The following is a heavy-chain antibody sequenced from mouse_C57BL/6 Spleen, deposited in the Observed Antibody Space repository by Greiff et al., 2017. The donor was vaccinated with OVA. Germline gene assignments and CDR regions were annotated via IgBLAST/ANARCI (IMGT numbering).Heavy chain of an antibody. V-gene: IGHV10-3*01. CDR2: IRRKSSNYAT. D-gene: IGHD1-1*01. J-gene: IGHJ1*03. CDR1: GFTFNTYA. CDR3: VRGGTTGYFDV. Sequence: DVMLVESGGGLVQPKGSLKLSCAASGFTFNTYAMHWVRQAPGKGLEWVARIRRKSSNYATYYADSVKDRFTISRDDSQSMLYLQMNNLITEETAMDYCVRGGTTGYFDVWGTGTTVTVSS.